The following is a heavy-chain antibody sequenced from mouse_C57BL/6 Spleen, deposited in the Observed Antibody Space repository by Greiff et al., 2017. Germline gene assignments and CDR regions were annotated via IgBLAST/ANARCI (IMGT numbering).Heavy chain of an antibody. V-gene: IGHV1-42*01. CDR2: INPSTGGT. CDR1: GYSFTGYY. CDR3: ARRGYSNYEDWYFDV. Sequence: VQLKQSGPELVKPGASVKISCKASGYSFTGYYMNWVKQSPEKSLEWIGEINPSTGGTTYNQKFKAKATLTVDKSSSTAYMQLQSLTSEDSAVYYCARRGYSNYEDWYFDVWGTGTTVTVSS. J-gene: IGHJ1*03. D-gene: IGHD2-5*01.